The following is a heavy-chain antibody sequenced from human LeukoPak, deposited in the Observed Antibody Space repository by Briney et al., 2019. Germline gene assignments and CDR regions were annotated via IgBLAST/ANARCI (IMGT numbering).Heavy chain of an antibody. Sequence: GASVKVSCKASGYTFTSYYMHRVRQAPGQGLEWMGIINPSDGSTSYAQKFQGRVTMTRDTSTSTVYMELSSPRSEDTAVYYCARDPDYSNYLGWFDPWGQGNLVTVSS. D-gene: IGHD4-11*01. CDR1: GYTFTSYY. J-gene: IGHJ5*02. CDR2: INPSDGST. V-gene: IGHV1-46*01. CDR3: ARDPDYSNYLGWFDP.